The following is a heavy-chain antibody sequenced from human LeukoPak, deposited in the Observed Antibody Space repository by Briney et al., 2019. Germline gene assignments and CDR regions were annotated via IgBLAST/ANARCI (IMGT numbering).Heavy chain of an antibody. CDR2: INPSGGST. D-gene: IGHD3-9*01. CDR1: GYTFTAYY. V-gene: IGHV1-46*01. CDR3: ARGHDILTGYYTVFDY. Sequence: ASVKVSCKASGYTFTAYYMHWVRQAPGQGLEWMAIINPSGGSTTYAQKFQGRVTMTRDTSTSTVYMELSSLRSEDTAVYYCARGHDILTGYYTVFDYWGQGTLVTVSS. J-gene: IGHJ4*02.